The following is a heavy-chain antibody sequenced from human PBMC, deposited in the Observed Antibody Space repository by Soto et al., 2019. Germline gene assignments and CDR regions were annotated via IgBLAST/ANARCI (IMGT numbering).Heavy chain of an antibody. J-gene: IGHJ5*02. CDR3: AREGDYYLNWFDP. D-gene: IGHD3-10*01. V-gene: IGHV4-30-4*01. CDR1: GGSISSGDYY. Sequence: SETLSLTCTVSGGSISSGDYYWSWVRQPPGKGLEWIGYIYYSGSTYYNPSLKSRVTISVDTSKNQFSLKLSSVTAADTAVYYCAREGDYYLNWFDPWGQGTLVTVSS. CDR2: IYYSGST.